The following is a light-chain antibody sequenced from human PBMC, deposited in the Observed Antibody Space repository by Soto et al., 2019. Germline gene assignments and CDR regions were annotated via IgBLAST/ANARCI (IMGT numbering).Light chain of an antibody. CDR3: TSYAGTYSFFYV. CDR2: EVS. V-gene: IGLV2-8*01. CDR1: SSDVDAYNY. J-gene: IGLJ1*01. Sequence: QSVLTQPPSASGSPGQSVTISCTGTSSDVDAYNYVSWYQQLPGKAPKLIIYEVSKRPSGVPDRFSGSKSGNTASLTVSGLQAEDEADYYCTSYAGTYSFFYVFGPGTKVTVL.